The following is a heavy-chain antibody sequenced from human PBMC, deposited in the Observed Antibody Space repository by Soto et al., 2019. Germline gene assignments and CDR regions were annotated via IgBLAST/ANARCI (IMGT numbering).Heavy chain of an antibody. J-gene: IGHJ3*02. D-gene: IGHD3-9*01. CDR2: ISSSSSYI. Sequence: LTRSCEASGGTFSRYSMNCDRQEPGKGLEWVSSISSSSSYIYYADSVKGRFTISRDNAKNSLYLQMNSLRAEDTAVYYCARGYFGPKDAFDIWGQGTMVTVSS. CDR1: GGTFSRYS. V-gene: IGHV3-21*01. CDR3: ARGYFGPKDAFDI.